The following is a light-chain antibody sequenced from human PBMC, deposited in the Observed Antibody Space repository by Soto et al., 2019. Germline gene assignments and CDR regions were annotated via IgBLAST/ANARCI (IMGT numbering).Light chain of an antibody. V-gene: IGLV2-14*03. Sequence: QSALTQPASVSGSPGHSITISCTGTSSDIGGYNYVSWYQHHPGKAPKLMIYDVTYRPSGVSNRFSGSKSGDTASLTISGLQAEYEAEYSCSSYTSSDTLVFGGGTQLTVL. CDR2: DVT. J-gene: IGLJ2*01. CDR3: SSYTSSDTLV. CDR1: SSDIGGYNY.